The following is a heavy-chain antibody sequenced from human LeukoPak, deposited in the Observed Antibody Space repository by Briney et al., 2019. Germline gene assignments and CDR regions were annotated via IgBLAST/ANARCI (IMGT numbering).Heavy chain of an antibody. CDR1: GFIFSSYG. D-gene: IGHD3-3*01. CDR3: AKTSLSDPSGHYYYMDV. CDR2: ISGSGGST. Sequence: PGGSLRLSCAASGFIFSSYGMSCVRQAPGKGLEWVSAISGSGGSTYYADSVKARFTISRDNSQNTVSLQLNNLRIEDTALYYCAKTSLSDPSGHYYYMDVWGKGTTVTVSS. V-gene: IGHV3-23*01. J-gene: IGHJ6*03.